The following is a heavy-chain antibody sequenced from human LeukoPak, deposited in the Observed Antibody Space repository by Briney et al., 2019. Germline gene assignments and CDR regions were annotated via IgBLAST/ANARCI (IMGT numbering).Heavy chain of an antibody. V-gene: IGHV3-23*01. CDR2: ISGSGGST. J-gene: IGHJ3*02. CDR1: GFTFSSYA. CDR3: VKDRKSRDLDSLDI. Sequence: GGSLRLSCAASGFTFSSYAMSWVRQAPGKGLEWVSAISGSGGSTYYADSVKGRFTISRDNSKNTLYLQINSLRAEDTALYYCVKDRKSRDLDSLDIWGQGTMVIVSS. D-gene: IGHD2-2*03.